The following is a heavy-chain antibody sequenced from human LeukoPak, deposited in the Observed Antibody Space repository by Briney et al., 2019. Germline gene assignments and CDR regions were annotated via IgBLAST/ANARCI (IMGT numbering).Heavy chain of an antibody. CDR3: ARGDSQQLAFDY. Sequence: PSETLSLTCTVSGYSISSGYYWGWIRQPPGKGLEWIGSIYHSGSTYYNPSLKSRVTISVDTSKNQFSLKLSSVTAADTAVYYCARGDSQQLAFDYWGQGTLVTVSS. V-gene: IGHV4-38-2*02. CDR2: IYHSGST. J-gene: IGHJ4*02. CDR1: GYSISSGYY. D-gene: IGHD6-13*01.